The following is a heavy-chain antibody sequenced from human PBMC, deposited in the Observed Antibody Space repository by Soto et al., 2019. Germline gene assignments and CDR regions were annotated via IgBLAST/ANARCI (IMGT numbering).Heavy chain of an antibody. CDR3: AHSRIKDPFDY. J-gene: IGHJ4*02. V-gene: IGHV2-5*01. CDR1: GFSLNTGEEG. Sequence: QITLKESGPTLVKPTQTLTLTCSFSGFSLNTGEEGVGWVRQPPGKTLEWLALLYGNDDDRYSPSLESRLTVTKATSKNQVFLTVTNLDPTDTATYYCAHSRIKDPFDYWGQGALVIVSA. CDR2: LYGNDDD.